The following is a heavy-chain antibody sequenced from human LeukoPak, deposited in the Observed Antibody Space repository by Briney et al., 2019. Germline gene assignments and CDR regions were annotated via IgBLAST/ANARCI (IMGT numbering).Heavy chain of an antibody. D-gene: IGHD2-8*01. CDR2: ITGSGGST. J-gene: IGHJ4*02. Sequence: TGGSLRLSCAASGFTFSSFPMTWVRLAPGNGLEWVSTITGSGGSTYYAESVKGRFTISRDNSKNTLYLQMNSLRGEDTALYYCAKDLAGCSDSWGQGTLVTVSS. CDR3: AKDLAGCSDS. V-gene: IGHV3-23*01. CDR1: GFTFSSFP.